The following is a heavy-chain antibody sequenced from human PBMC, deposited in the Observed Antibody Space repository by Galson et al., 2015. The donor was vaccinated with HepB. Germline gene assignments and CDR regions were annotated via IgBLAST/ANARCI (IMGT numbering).Heavy chain of an antibody. CDR3: ARSPRDSSGTRTFDP. V-gene: IGHV1-69*02. Sequence: SVKVSCKASGGTFSSYTISWVRQAPGQGLEWMGRIIPILGIANYAQKFQGRVTITADKSTSTAYMELSSLRSEDTAVYYCARSPRDSSGTRTFDPWGQGTLVTVSS. CDR2: IIPILGIA. D-gene: IGHD3-22*01. J-gene: IGHJ5*02. CDR1: GGTFSSYT.